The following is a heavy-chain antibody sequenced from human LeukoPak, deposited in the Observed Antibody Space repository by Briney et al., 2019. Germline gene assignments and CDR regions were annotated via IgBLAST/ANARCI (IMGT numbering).Heavy chain of an antibody. D-gene: IGHD4-17*01. CDR1: GITFSRFW. V-gene: IGHV3-7*03. CDR2: INEDGSEK. CDR3: TSAGTVSTMTKLRDY. J-gene: IGHJ4*02. Sequence: GGSLRLSCAASGITFSRFWMSWVRQAPGKGLQWVANINEDGSEKHYVDSVKGRFTISRDNAENSLYLQMNSLRAEDTAVYYCTSAGTVSTMTKLRDYWGQGTLVTVSS.